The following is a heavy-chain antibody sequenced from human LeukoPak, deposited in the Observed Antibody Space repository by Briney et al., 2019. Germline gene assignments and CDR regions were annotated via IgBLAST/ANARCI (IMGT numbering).Heavy chain of an antibody. J-gene: IGHJ4*02. D-gene: IGHD1-26*01. V-gene: IGHV4-59*08. CDR2: IYYCGSP. CDR1: GGSISRQH. CDR3: ARLASGSYGPLTPFDY. Sequence: KPSDPLTLPCSVSGGSISRQHGSWIRQPPGRGREWIGDIYYCGSPSYHPPLKSPVPISVDTSKNQFSLRLSSVTAADTAVYYSARLASGSYGPLTPFDYWGQGTLVTVSS.